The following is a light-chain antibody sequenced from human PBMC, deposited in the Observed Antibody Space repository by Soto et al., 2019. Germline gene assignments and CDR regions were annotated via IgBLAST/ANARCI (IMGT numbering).Light chain of an antibody. Sequence: DIQMTQSPSTLSASVGDRITITFRASQSIKNWLAWYQQKPGEAPKLLIYKASTVESGLTSRFSVSGSGTEFTLTISCLQPDAGATYQCQPYNSYSPFTGGPGTKVDIK. CDR2: KAS. CDR1: QSIKNW. CDR3: QPYNSYSPFT. V-gene: IGKV1-5*03. J-gene: IGKJ3*01.